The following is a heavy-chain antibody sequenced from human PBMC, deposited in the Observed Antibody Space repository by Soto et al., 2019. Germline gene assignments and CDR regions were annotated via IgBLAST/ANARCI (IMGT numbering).Heavy chain of an antibody. J-gene: IGHJ6*02. Sequence: ASVKVSCKASGYTFTSYGISWVRQAPGQGLEWMGWISAYNGNTNYAQKLQGRVTMTTDTSTSTAYMELRSLRSDDTAVYYCARDRYCSSTSCHQEYYYYYGMDVWGQGTTVTVSS. CDR3: ARDRYCSSTSCHQEYYYYYGMDV. CDR1: GYTFTSYG. CDR2: ISAYNGNT. V-gene: IGHV1-18*04. D-gene: IGHD2-2*01.